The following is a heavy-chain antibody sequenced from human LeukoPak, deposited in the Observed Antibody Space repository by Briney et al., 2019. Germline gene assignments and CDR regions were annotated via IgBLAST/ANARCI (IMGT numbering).Heavy chain of an antibody. V-gene: IGHV1-69*04. CDR1: GGTFSSYA. CDR2: IIPILGIA. D-gene: IGHD3-3*01. Sequence: GASVKVSCKASGGTFSSYAISWVRQAPGQVLEWMGRIIPILGIANYAQKFQGRVTITADKSTSTAYMELSSLRSDDTAVYYCARDLSSPLYDFWSGTQDYWGQGTLVTVSS. J-gene: IGHJ4*02. CDR3: ARDLSSPLYDFWSGTQDY.